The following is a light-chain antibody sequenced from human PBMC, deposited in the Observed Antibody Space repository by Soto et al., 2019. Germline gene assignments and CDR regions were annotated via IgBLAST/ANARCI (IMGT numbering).Light chain of an antibody. CDR2: GAF. CDR3: QQYNDWPLT. V-gene: IGKV3-15*01. CDR1: QSVGSN. J-gene: IGKJ1*01. Sequence: EIVITQAPVTVSVSPGERATLCCRASQSVGSNLAWYQQKPGQAPNLLIYGAFTRATGIPARFSGTGSGTEFTLTISSLQSEDFALYYCQQYNDWPLTFGQGTKVDIK.